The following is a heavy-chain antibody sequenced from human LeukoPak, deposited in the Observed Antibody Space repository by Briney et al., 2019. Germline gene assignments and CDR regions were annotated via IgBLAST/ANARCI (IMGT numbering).Heavy chain of an antibody. Sequence: GGSLRLSCAASGFTVSSNYMNWVRRAPGKGLEWVSYISSSSSTIFYADSVKGRFTISRENAENSLYLQMTSLRAEDTAVYYCARVFIGDYGDYQFDYWGQGTLVTVSS. J-gene: IGHJ4*02. D-gene: IGHD4-17*01. CDR3: ARVFIGDYGDYQFDY. CDR2: ISSSSSTI. V-gene: IGHV3-48*01. CDR1: GFTVSSNY.